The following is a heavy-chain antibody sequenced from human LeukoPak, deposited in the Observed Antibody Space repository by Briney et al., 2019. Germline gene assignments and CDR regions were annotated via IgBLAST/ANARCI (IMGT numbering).Heavy chain of an antibody. J-gene: IGHJ4*02. D-gene: IGHD2-2*01. CDR1: GFTFSSYA. CDR2: ISSNGGST. V-gene: IGHV3-64*01. Sequence: GGSLRLSCAASGFTFSSYAMHWVRQAPGKGLEFVSVISSNGGSTYYANSVKGRFTISRDNSKNTLYLQMGSLRAEDMAVYYCARDGYCSSISCPWAYFDFWGQGTLVTVSS. CDR3: ARDGYCSSISCPWAYFDF.